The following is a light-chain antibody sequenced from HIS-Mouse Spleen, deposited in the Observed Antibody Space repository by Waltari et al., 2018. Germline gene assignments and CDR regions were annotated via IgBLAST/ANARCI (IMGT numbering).Light chain of an antibody. V-gene: IGLV3-21*04. Sequence: SYVLTQPPSVPVAPGKTASITCGGNNIGSKSVHWYQPKPGQAPVLVVYYDSDRPSRIPERFSGSNSGNTATLTISRVEAGDEADYYCQVWDSSSDHYVFGTGTKVTVL. J-gene: IGLJ1*01. CDR2: YDS. CDR3: QVWDSSSDHYV. CDR1: NIGSKS.